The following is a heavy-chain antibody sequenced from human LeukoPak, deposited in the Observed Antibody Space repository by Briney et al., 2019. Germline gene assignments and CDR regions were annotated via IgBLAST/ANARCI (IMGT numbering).Heavy chain of an antibody. Sequence: ASVKVSCKASGYTFTDYYLHWVRQAPGHGLEWMGWINPKTGVTKYAQNFQGRVTMTRDTSISTAYMEVSRLRSDDTAVFYCATMGEQIGKAYFDYWGQGTLVTASS. V-gene: IGHV1-2*02. CDR2: INPKTGVT. D-gene: IGHD1/OR15-1a*01. CDR3: ATMGEQIGKAYFDY. J-gene: IGHJ4*02. CDR1: GYTFTDYY.